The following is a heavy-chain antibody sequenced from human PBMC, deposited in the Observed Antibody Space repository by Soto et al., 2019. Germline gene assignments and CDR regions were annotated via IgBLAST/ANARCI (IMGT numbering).Heavy chain of an antibody. CDR3: AKVVSGGHLDY. D-gene: IGHD6-25*01. CDR2: VYSTGST. V-gene: IGHV4-59*01. J-gene: IGHJ4*02. CDR1: GGSISGSY. Sequence: SETLSLTCSVSGGSISGSYWSCIRQSPWKGLEWLGYVYSTGSTNYSPSLRSRVSISVDTAKNEFSLRLSSVTAAATAVYFCAKVVSGGHLDYWGQGTLVTVSS.